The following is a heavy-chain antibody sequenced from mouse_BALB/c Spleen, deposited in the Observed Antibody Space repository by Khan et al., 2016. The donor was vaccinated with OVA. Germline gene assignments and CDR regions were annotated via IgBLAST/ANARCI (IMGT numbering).Heavy chain of an antibody. CDR2: IYPFNDAT. V-gene: IGHV1S136*01. D-gene: IGHD2-12*01. Sequence: VQLKQSGPEVVKPGASVKMSCKASGYTFTSYVMHWVKQKPGQGLEWIGYIYPFNDATKFNEKFNGKATLTSDKSSSTAYMELSSLTSEDSAVYYCAAIGSYCVSFVYWGQGTLVTVSA. CDR1: GYTFTSYV. J-gene: IGHJ3*01. CDR3: AAIGSYCVSFVY.